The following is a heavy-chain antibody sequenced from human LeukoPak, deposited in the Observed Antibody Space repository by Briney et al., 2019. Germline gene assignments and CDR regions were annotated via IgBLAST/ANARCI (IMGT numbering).Heavy chain of an antibody. D-gene: IGHD6-19*01. J-gene: IGHJ4*02. CDR3: AREPPQDSSGEFDY. CDR1: GYTFIGYY. V-gene: IGHV1-2*02. Sequence: ASVKVSCKASGYTFIGYYMHWVRQAPGQGLEWMGWINPNGDGTKYAQNFQGRVTMTRDTSISIAYMELSGLRSDDTAVYYCAREPPQDSSGEFDYWGQGTLVTVSS. CDR2: INPNGDGT.